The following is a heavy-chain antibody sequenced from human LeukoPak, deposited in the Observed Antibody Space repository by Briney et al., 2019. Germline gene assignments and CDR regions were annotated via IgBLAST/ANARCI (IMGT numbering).Heavy chain of an antibody. CDR3: ARSGFSGGFYLDF. V-gene: IGHV1-2*02. CDR2: IDPPSGVP. Sequence: GASVKVSCKASGYTFTGQFIRWLREAPGEGLEWMGWIDPPSGVPHYAQKFQDTVTLTRDTSTGTAYMELHRLQSDDTAVYYCARSGFSGGFYLDFWGQGTLISVSS. D-gene: IGHD6-19*01. J-gene: IGHJ4*02. CDR1: GYTFTGQF.